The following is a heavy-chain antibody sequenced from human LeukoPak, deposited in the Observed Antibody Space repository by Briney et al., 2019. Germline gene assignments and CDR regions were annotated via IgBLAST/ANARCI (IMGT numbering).Heavy chain of an antibody. V-gene: IGHV4-4*07. D-gene: IGHD3-10*01. Sequence: SETLSLTCTVSGGSISSYYWSWIRQPAGKGLEWIGRIYTSGSTNYNPSLKSRVTMSVDTSKNQFSLKLSSVTAADTAVYYCARVYVTVVRGSWLDPWGQGTLVTVSS. CDR3: ARVYVTVVRGSWLDP. J-gene: IGHJ5*02. CDR2: IYTSGST. CDR1: GGSISSYY.